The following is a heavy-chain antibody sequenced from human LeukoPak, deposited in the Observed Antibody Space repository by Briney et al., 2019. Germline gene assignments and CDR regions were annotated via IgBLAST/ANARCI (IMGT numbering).Heavy chain of an antibody. V-gene: IGHV3-23*01. Sequence: PGGSLRLSCAASGFTFSSYAMGWVRQAPGKGLEWVSAISGSGGSTYYADSVKGRFTISRDNSRNMLYLQMNSLRAEDTAVYYCAKGAIVVVPAATDEFGFDYWGQGTLATVSS. CDR1: GFTFSSYA. CDR3: AKGAIVVVPAATDEFGFDY. J-gene: IGHJ4*02. D-gene: IGHD2-2*01. CDR2: ISGSGGST.